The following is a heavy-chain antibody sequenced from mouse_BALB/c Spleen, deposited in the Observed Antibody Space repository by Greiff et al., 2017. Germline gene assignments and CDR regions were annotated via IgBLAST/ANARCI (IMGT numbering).Heavy chain of an antibody. D-gene: IGHD3-1*01. CDR1: GFTFSSYA. V-gene: IGHV5-9-4*01. CDR2: ISSGGSYT. Sequence: EVKLMESGGGLVKPGGSLKLSCAASGFTFSSYAMSWVRQSPEKRLEWVAEISSGGSYTYYPDTVTGRFTISRDNAKNTLYLEMSSLRSEDTAMYYCARDHARANFDYWGQGTTLTVSS. CDR3: ARDHARANFDY. J-gene: IGHJ2*01.